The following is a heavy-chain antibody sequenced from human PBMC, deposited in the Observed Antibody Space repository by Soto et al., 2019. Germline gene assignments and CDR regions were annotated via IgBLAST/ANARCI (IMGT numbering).Heavy chain of an antibody. D-gene: IGHD6-19*01. CDR1: GFTFSDHA. V-gene: IGHV3-23*01. CDR3: ARPPLYSNGGYFDT. CDR2: STNDGERT. J-gene: IGHJ4*02. Sequence: GGSLRLSCAVSGFTFSDHAMTWVRQAPGKGLEWVSTSTNDGERTFYADSVKGRFTVSRDRSNNTLYLQMHSLRADDTAVYFCARPPLYSNGGYFDTWGQGTLVTVSS.